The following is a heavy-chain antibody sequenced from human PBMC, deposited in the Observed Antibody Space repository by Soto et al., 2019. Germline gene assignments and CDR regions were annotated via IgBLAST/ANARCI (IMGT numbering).Heavy chain of an antibody. D-gene: IGHD4-17*01. J-gene: IGHJ4*02. CDR1: GGSISSYY. CDR2: IYYSGST. CDR3: ARGDNYGDYTLQ. Sequence: SETLSLTCTVSGGSISSYYWSWIRQPPGKGLEWIGYIYYSGSTNYNPSLKSRVTISVDTSKNQFSLKLSPVTAADTAVYYCARGDNYGDYTLQWGQGTLVTVSS. V-gene: IGHV4-59*01.